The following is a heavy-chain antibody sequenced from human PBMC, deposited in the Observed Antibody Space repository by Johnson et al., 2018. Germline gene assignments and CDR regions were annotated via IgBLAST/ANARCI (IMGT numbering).Heavy chain of an antibody. D-gene: IGHD2-15*01. CDR1: GFSFSAYA. CDR3: ASAAAPYYNYYMDV. J-gene: IGHJ6*03. Sequence: QVQLVQSGGGVVQPGRSLRLSCAASGFSFSAYAMYWVRQAPGKGLEWVAVISYDGSNKYFADSVKGRFPISRDNSKNTLYKQMNSLRPEDTAGYYCASAAAPYYNYYMDVWGKGTTVTVSS. CDR2: ISYDGSNK. V-gene: IGHV3-30-3*01.